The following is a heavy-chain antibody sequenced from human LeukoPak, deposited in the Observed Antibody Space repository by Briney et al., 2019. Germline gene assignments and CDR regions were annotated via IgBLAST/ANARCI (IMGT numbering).Heavy chain of an antibody. CDR1: GYTCTSYG. D-gene: IGHD1-1*01. Sequence: GASVKVSCKASGYTCTSYGISWVRQAPGQGLEWMGWISAYNGNTNYAQKLQGRVTMTTDTSTSTAYMELRSLRSDDTAVYYCARDSSRYDLTYFDYWGQGTLVTVSS. V-gene: IGHV1-18*01. J-gene: IGHJ4*02. CDR2: ISAYNGNT. CDR3: ARDSSRYDLTYFDY.